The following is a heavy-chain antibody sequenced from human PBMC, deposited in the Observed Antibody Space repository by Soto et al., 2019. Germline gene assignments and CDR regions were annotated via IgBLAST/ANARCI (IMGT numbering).Heavy chain of an antibody. V-gene: IGHV3-49*04. CDR3: TSDPWTVTTSAEYFQH. Sequence: PGGSLRLSCTASGLTFGDYAMSWVPQAPGKGQEWVGFIRRKAYGGTTEYAASVKGRFTISRDDSKSIAYLQMNSLKTEDTAVYYCTSDPWTVTTSAEYFQHWGQGTLVTVSS. CDR2: IRRKAYGGTT. D-gene: IGHD4-17*01. CDR1: GLTFGDYA. J-gene: IGHJ1*01.